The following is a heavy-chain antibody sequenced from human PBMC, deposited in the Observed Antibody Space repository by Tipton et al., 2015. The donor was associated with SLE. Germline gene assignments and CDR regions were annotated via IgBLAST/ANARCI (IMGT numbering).Heavy chain of an antibody. CDR1: GGSISSGGNY. D-gene: IGHD3-10*01. J-gene: IGHJ4*02. V-gene: IGHV4-31*03. Sequence: TLSLTCTVSGGSISSGGNYWSWIRQHPGKGLEWIGNIYYSGSTYFNPSLKSRVIMAVDTSKNQFSLKLTSVTAADTAVYYCARFSAGTGTYSFDYWGQGVLVTVSS. CDR2: IYYSGST. CDR3: ARFSAGTGTYSFDY.